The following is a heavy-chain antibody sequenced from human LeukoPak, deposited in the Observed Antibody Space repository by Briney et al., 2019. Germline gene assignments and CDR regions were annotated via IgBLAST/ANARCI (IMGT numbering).Heavy chain of an antibody. CDR3: ARDEGGYTLS. CDR1: GFTFSTYG. V-gene: IGHV3-30*03. Sequence: GGSLRLSCAASGFTFSTYGMHWVRQAPGKGLEWVAVISYDGSNKYYADSVKGRFTTSRDNARNSLYLQMNSLGDEDTAVYYCARDEGGYTLSWGQGTLVTVSS. CDR2: ISYDGSNK. J-gene: IGHJ5*02. D-gene: IGHD5-18*01.